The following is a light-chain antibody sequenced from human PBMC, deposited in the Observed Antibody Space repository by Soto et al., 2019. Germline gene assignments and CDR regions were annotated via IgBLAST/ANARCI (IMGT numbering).Light chain of an antibody. Sequence: IVVAKSPATLTVSPGERATLSCRASQSVSSNLAWYQQKPSQAPRLLIYGASTRATGIPARFSGSGSGTEFTLTISSLQSEDFAVYYCQQYNIWPQTFGQGTKVHIK. CDR2: GAS. J-gene: IGKJ1*01. CDR1: QSVSSN. V-gene: IGKV3-15*01. CDR3: QQYNIWPQT.